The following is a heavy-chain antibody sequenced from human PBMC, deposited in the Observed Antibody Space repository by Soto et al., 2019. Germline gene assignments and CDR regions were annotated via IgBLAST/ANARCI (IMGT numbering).Heavy chain of an antibody. J-gene: IGHJ4*02. CDR1: GFTFNIYG. CDR2: ISYDGSNQ. CDR3: AKDQASGQGSFDS. Sequence: GGSLRLSCAASGFTFNIYGMHWVRQAPDKGLEWVALISYDGSNQYYADSVKGRFTISRDNSKNTLFLQMNSLRADDTAVYYCAKDQASGQGSFDSWGQGTPVTVSS. V-gene: IGHV3-30*18.